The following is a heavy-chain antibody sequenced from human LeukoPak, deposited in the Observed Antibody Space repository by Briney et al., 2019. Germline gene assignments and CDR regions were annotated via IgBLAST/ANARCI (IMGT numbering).Heavy chain of an antibody. CDR2: ISTYTGNT. Sequence: ASVKVSCKASGYTFTTYGISWVRQAPGQGLEWMGWISTYTGNTNYAQILQGRVTMTTDTSTSTAYMELRSLRSDDTAVYYCARDLGYSGSSGVDYWGQGSLVTVSS. CDR3: ARDLGYSGSSGVDY. V-gene: IGHV1-18*01. J-gene: IGHJ4*02. CDR1: GYTFTTYG. D-gene: IGHD6-6*01.